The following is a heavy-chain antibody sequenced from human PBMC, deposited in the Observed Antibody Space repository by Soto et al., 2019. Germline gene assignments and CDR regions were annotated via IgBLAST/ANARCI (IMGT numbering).Heavy chain of an antibody. V-gene: IGHV4-59*01. CDR2: IYYSGST. J-gene: IGHJ4*02. CDR3: ARGLRFGELFTSSY. Sequence: SETLSLTCTVSGGSISSYYWSWIRQPPGKGLEWIGYIYYSGSTNYNPSLKSRVTISVDTSKNQFSLKLSSVTAADTAVYYCARGLRFGELFTSSYWGQGTLVTVSS. D-gene: IGHD3-10*01. CDR1: GGSISSYY.